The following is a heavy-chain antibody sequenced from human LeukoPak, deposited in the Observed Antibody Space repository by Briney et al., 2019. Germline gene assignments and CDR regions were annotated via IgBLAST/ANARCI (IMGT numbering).Heavy chain of an antibody. V-gene: IGHV4-39*02. CDR2: IYYSGST. D-gene: IGHD3-22*01. CDR3: AREGVEHSGYNWFDP. J-gene: IGHJ5*02. Sequence: PSETLSLTCTVSGGSISSSSYYWGWIRQPPGKGLEWIGSIYYSGSTYYNPSLKSRVTISVDTSKNQFSLKLSSVTAADTAVYYCAREGVEHSGYNWFDPWGQGTLVTVSS. CDR1: GGSISSSSYY.